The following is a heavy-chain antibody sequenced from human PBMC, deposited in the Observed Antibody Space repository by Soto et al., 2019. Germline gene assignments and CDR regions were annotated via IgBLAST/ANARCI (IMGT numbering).Heavy chain of an antibody. V-gene: IGHV4-39*01. CDR3: ARLGAISAAAPFA. Sequence: SETLSLTCTVSGGSISSSHYYWGWIRQPPGKGLEWIASIYYGGSTYYNPSLKSRVTISVDTSKKQFSLKLNSVTAADTAVYYCARLGAISAAAPFAWGQGTLVTVSS. J-gene: IGHJ5*02. CDR2: IYYGGST. CDR1: GGSISSSHYY. D-gene: IGHD6-13*01.